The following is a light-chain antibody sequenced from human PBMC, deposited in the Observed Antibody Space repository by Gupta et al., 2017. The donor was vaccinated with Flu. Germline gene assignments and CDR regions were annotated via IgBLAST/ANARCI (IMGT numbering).Light chain of an antibody. CDR3: HAHDHRLNAGV. CDR2: DNN. V-gene: IGLV1-40*01. J-gene: IGLJ3*02. Sequence: QSVLTQPPSVSGAPGPRVTISCTGSSSNIGAGDNVYWYQKLPGRAPKCVIFDNNNRPSGVPARFSVSRSGTSASLTSTGLQAEDEAEYYCHAHDHRLNAGVFGGGTKLTVL. CDR1: SSNIGAGDN.